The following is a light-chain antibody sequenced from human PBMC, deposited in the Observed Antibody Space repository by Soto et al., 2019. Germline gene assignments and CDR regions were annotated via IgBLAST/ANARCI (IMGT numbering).Light chain of an antibody. CDR3: SSYAGGIKWV. V-gene: IGLV2-14*01. CDR1: SSDVGGYNY. CDR2: EVT. Sequence: QSALTQPASVSGSPGQSITISCTGTSSDVGGYNYVSWYQHHPGTAPKLMIYEVTNRPSGVSNRFSGSKSGNTASLTISGLQADDEGDYYCSSYAGGIKWVFGGGTKLTVL. J-gene: IGLJ3*02.